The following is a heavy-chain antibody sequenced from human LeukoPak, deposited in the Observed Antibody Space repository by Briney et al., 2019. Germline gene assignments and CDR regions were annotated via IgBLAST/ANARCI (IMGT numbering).Heavy chain of an antibody. D-gene: IGHD6-13*01. V-gene: IGHV1-69*06. CDR1: GGTFISYA. J-gene: IGHJ4*02. Sequence: SVKVSCKASGGTFISYAISWVRQAPGQGLEWMGGIIPIFGTANYAQKFQGRVTITADKSTSTAYMELSSLRSEDTAVYYCARAPAAGTDHFDYWGQGTLVTVSS. CDR2: IIPIFGTA. CDR3: ARAPAAGTDHFDY.